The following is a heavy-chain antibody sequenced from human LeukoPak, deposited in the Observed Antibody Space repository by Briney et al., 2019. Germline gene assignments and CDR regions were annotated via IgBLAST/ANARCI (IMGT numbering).Heavy chain of an antibody. D-gene: IGHD3-3*01. CDR2: ISSSSSYI. CDR3: ARGGGNYQGVDNWFDP. J-gene: IGHJ5*02. V-gene: IGHV3-21*01. Sequence: GGSLRLSCAASGFTFSSYSMNWVRQAPGKGLEWVSSISSSSSYIYYADSVKGRFTISRDNAKNSLYLQMNRLRAEDTAVYYCARGGGNYQGVDNWFDPWGQGTLVTVSS. CDR1: GFTFSSYS.